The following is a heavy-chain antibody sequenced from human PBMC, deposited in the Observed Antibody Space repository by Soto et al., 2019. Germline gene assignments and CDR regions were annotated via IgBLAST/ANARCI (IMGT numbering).Heavy chain of an antibody. Sequence: GGSLRLSCAASGFTFSSYAMHWVRQAPGKGLEWVAVISYDGSNKYYADSVKGRFTISRDNSKNTLYLQMNSLRAEDTAVYYCARVFPLGAGDYYYGMDVWGQGTTVTVSS. CDR3: ARVFPLGAGDYYYGMDV. CDR2: ISYDGSNK. V-gene: IGHV3-30-3*01. CDR1: GFTFSSYA. J-gene: IGHJ6*02.